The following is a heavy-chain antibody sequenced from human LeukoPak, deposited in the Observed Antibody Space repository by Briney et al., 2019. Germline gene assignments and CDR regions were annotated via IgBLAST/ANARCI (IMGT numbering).Heavy chain of an antibody. CDR1: GGSISSYY. J-gene: IGHJ6*03. CDR2: IYYSGST. V-gene: IGHV4-59*01. D-gene: IGHD6-13*01. Sequence: SETQSLTCTVSGGSISSYYWSWIRQPPGKGLEWIGYIYYSGSTNYNPSLKSRVTISVDTSKNQFSLKLTSVTAADTAVYYCARYAAAGTDYYYYMDVWGKGTTVTVSS. CDR3: ARYAAAGTDYYYYMDV.